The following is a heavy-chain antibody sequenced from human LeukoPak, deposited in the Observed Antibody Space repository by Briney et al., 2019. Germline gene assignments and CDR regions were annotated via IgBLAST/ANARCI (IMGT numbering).Heavy chain of an antibody. Sequence: GGSLRLSCAASGFIFSDYYMSWIRQAPGKGLEWVSYISTAGSTIYYADSVKGRFTISRDNAKNSLYLQMNSLRAEDTAVYYCARDPFPHYYYYYMDVWGKGTTVTVSS. CDR2: ISTAGSTI. CDR1: GFIFSDYY. J-gene: IGHJ6*03. CDR3: ARDPFPHYYYYYMDV. V-gene: IGHV3-11*04.